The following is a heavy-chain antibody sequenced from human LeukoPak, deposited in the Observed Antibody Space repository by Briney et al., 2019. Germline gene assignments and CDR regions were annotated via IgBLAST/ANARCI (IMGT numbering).Heavy chain of an antibody. V-gene: IGHV3-23*01. Sequence: GGSLRLSCAASGFTFSSYAMSWVRQAPGKGLEWVSAISGSGGSTYYADSVRGRFTISRDNAKNSLYLQMNSLRAEDTAVYYCARGRGSGSYYSFHYWGQGTLVTVSS. D-gene: IGHD3-10*01. J-gene: IGHJ4*02. CDR2: ISGSGGST. CDR3: ARGRGSGSYYSFHY. CDR1: GFTFSSYA.